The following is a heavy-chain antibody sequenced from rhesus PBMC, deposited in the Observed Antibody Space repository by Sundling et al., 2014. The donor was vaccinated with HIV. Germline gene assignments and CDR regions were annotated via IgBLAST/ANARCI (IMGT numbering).Heavy chain of an antibody. Sequence: QVHLQESGPGLVKPSETLSLTCAVSGGSISSNYWSWIRQPPGKGLEWIGYIYGNDGSTYYKPSLKSRVTISTDTSKNQFSLKLTSVTAADTAVYYCARAPGWLPFDSWGQGVLVTVSS. J-gene: IGHJ4*01. CDR3: ARAPGWLPFDS. CDR2: IYGNDGST. V-gene: IGHV4-160*01. D-gene: IGHD6-37*01. CDR1: GGSISSNY.